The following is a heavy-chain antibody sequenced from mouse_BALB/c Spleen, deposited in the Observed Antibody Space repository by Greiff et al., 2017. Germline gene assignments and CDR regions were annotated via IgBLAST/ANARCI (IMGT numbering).Heavy chain of an antibody. CDR2: IRNKANGYTT. J-gene: IGHJ2*01. V-gene: IGHV7-3*02. CDR1: GFTFTDYY. Sequence: VQLKESGGGLVQPGGSLRLSCATSGFTFTDYYMSWVRQPPGKALEWLGFIRNKANGYTTEYSASVKGRFTISRDNSQSILYLQMNTLRAEDSATYYCARDNTTVVYYFDYWGQGTTLTVSS. CDR3: ARDNTTVVYYFDY. D-gene: IGHD1-1*01.